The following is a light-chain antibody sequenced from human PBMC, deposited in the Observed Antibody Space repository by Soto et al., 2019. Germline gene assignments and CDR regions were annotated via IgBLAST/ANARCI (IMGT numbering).Light chain of an antibody. CDR1: QSIGRY. Sequence: DIQMTQSPSSLSASVGDRVIITCRASQSIGRYVNWYHQRPGAAPQLLIDSASTLQSGVPSRFSGSGSGTHFTLSISSVQPADFATYFCQQSYTAPFTFGQGTLLDI. V-gene: IGKV1-39*01. CDR3: QQSYTAPFT. J-gene: IGKJ5*01. CDR2: SAS.